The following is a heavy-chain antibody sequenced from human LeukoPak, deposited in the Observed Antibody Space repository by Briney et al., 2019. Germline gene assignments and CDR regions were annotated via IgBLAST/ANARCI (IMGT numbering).Heavy chain of an antibody. V-gene: IGHV1-18*01. CDR1: GYTFTSYG. J-gene: IGHJ3*02. D-gene: IGHD3-22*01. Sequence: GASVKVSCKASGYTFTSYGISWVRQAPGQGLEWMGWISAYNGNTNYAQKLQGRVTMTTDTSTSTAYMKLRSLRSDDTAVYYCARAEYYYDSSGGNDAFDIWGQGTMVTVSS. CDR3: ARAEYYYDSSGGNDAFDI. CDR2: ISAYNGNT.